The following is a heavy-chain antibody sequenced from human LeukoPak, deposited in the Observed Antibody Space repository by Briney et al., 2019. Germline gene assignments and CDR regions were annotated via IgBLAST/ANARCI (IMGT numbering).Heavy chain of an antibody. CDR1: GYTFNTYG. CDR3: CAILAY. D-gene: IGHD3-3*01. Sequence: ASVKVSCKASGYTFNTYGITWVRQAPGQGLEWMGIINPSGGSASYAQKFQGRVTMTRDMSTSTVYMELSSLRSEDTAVYYCCAILAYWGQGTLVTVSS. J-gene: IGHJ4*02. V-gene: IGHV1-46*02. CDR2: INPSGGSA.